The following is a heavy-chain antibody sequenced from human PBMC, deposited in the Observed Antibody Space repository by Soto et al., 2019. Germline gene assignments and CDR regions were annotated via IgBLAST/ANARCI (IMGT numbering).Heavy chain of an antibody. CDR1: GFTFSSYW. J-gene: IGHJ4*02. CDR3: ARGTRSSGWYLFGY. V-gene: IGHV3-74*01. Sequence: LRLSCAASGFTFSSYWMHWVRQAPGKGLVWVSRINSDGSSTSYADSVKGRFTISRDNAKNTLYLQMNSLRAEDTAVYYCARGTRSSGWYLFGYGGQGTLVTVSS. D-gene: IGHD6-19*01. CDR2: INSDGSST.